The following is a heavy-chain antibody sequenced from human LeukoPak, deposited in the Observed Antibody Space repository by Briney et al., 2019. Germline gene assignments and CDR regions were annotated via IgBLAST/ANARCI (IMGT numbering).Heavy chain of an antibody. D-gene: IGHD3-9*01. J-gene: IGHJ4*02. V-gene: IGHV1-2*02. Sequence: ASVKVSCKASGYTFTGYYMHWVRQAPGQGLEWMGWINPNSGGTNYAQKFQGRVTMTRDTSISTAYMELSRLRSDDTAVYYCASEYDILTGYSGIQYYWGQGTLVTVSS. CDR1: GYTFTGYY. CDR3: ASEYDILTGYSGIQYY. CDR2: INPNSGGT.